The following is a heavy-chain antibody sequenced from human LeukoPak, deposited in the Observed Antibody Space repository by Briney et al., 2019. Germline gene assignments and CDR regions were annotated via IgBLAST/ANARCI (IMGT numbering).Heavy chain of an antibody. CDR1: GGSISSGGYS. CDR2: IYYSGST. J-gene: IGHJ3*01. V-gene: IGHV4-30-4*07. D-gene: IGHD2-21*02. Sequence: SQTLSLTCAVSGGSISSGGYSWSWIRQPPGKGLEWIGYIYYSGSTNYNPSLKSRVTISVDTSKNQFSLKLSSVTAADTAVYYCARGEDVVVTAKRGAFDVWGQGTMVTVSS. CDR3: ARGEDVVVTAKRGAFDV.